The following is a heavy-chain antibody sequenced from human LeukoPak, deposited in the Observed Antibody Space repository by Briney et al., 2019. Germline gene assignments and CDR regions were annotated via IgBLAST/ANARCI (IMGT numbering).Heavy chain of an antibody. CDR1: GFSVSAYW. Sequence: GGSLRLSCAASGFSVSAYWMSWVRQAPGKGLEWVANINEAGSEKPYVDSVKGRFTISRDNAKNTLYLQMNSLRAEDTAVYYCARLLVRYCSSTSCHIAYGMDVWGQGTTVTVSS. D-gene: IGHD2-2*01. V-gene: IGHV3-7*01. J-gene: IGHJ6*02. CDR3: ARLLVRYCSSTSCHIAYGMDV. CDR2: INEAGSEK.